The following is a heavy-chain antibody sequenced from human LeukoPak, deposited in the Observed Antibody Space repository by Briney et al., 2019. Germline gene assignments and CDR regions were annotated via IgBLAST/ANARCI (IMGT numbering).Heavy chain of an antibody. J-gene: IGHJ4*02. V-gene: IGHV4-4*07. D-gene: IGHD5-18*01. Sequence: PSETLSLTCTVSGGSISSYYWSCVRQPPGRGLEWIGRIYTNGSTNYNPSLTSRVTMSVDTSKNQFYMKLSSVTAADTAVYYCAREKRGYSYDVDYWGQGTLVTVSS. CDR2: IYTNGST. CDR1: GGSISSYY. CDR3: AREKRGYSYDVDY.